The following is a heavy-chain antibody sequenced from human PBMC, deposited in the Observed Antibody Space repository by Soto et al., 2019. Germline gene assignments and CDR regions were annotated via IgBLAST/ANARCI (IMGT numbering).Heavy chain of an antibody. V-gene: IGHV3-7*03. CDR2: IKSDGSEK. Sequence: PGGALRLSGAVSGFTFSNHWMNWVRDAPGKGLEWVGNIKSDGSEKYYVGSVKGRFTISRDNAKNSLYLQMTSLSPDDTAVYYCARARGVDSWGQGTLVTVSS. CDR3: ARARGVDS. CDR1: GFTFSNHW. D-gene: IGHD3-16*01. J-gene: IGHJ5*01.